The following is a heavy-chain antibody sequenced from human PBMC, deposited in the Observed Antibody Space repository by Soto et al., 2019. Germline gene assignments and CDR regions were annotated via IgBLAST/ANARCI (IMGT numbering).Heavy chain of an antibody. CDR3: ARELLRFCSFDI. D-gene: IGHD1-26*01. CDR1: EFTFSSNW. Sequence: EVQLVESGGGLVQPGGSLRLSCVASEFTFSSNWMHWVRQAPGKGLEWVANINQDGSENYYVDSVKGRFTISRDNAKNSLYLQMNSLRAEDTAVYYCARELLRFCSFDIWGQGTAVTVSS. V-gene: IGHV3-7*01. J-gene: IGHJ3*02. CDR2: INQDGSEN.